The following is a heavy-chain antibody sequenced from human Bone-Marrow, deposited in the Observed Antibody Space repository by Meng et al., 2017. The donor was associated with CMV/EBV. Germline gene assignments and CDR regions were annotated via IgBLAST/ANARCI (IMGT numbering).Heavy chain of an antibody. D-gene: IGHD1-1*01. J-gene: IGHJ6*02. Sequence: GESLTLSCSASGFSFSSYWMSWVRQATGKGLEWVANIKQDGSEKYYVDSVKSRLTISRDNEKNSLYLQMNSLRAEDTAVYYCARGNYPALYYYGMDVWGQGTTVTVSS. CDR1: GFSFSSYW. CDR3: ARGNYPALYYYGMDV. V-gene: IGHV3-7*01. CDR2: IKQDGSEK.